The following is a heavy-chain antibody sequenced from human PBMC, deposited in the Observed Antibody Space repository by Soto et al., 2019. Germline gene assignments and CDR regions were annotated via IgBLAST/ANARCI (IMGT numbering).Heavy chain of an antibody. CDR2: ISGSGGST. J-gene: IGHJ4*02. Sequence: EVQLLESGGGLVQPGGSLRLSCAASGFTFSSYAMSWVRQAPGKGLEWVSAISGSGGSTYYADSVKGRFTISRDNSKNKLYLQMNSLRAEDTAVYYCAKGLGGNPWYLDYWGQGTLVTVSS. CDR1: GFTFSSYA. D-gene: IGHD2-15*01. V-gene: IGHV3-23*01. CDR3: AKGLGGNPWYLDY.